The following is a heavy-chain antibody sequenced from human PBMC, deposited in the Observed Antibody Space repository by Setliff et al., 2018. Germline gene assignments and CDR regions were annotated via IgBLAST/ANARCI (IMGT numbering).Heavy chain of an antibody. CDR2: IIPMFGTT. CDR1: GGTFSSYA. CDR3: ASGHRYGYLFEY. D-gene: IGHD5-18*01. Sequence: SVKVSCKASGGTFSSYAIDWVRQAPGQGLEWMGGIIPMFGTTNYAQRFRGRVTITADESTTTAYLELSSLRSEDTAVYYCASGHRYGYLFEYWGQGTLVTVSS. V-gene: IGHV1-69*13. J-gene: IGHJ4*02.